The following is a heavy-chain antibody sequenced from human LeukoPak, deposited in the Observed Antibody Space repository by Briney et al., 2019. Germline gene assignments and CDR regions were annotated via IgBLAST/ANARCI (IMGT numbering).Heavy chain of an antibody. D-gene: IGHD4-17*01. J-gene: IGHJ4*02. CDR2: MSPNSGNT. CDR3: ARTPPDYGIDY. Sequence: ASVKVSCKASGYTFISYDINWVRQATGQGLEWMGWMSPNSGNTGYAQKFQGRITMTKSTSISTAYMELSDLESEDTAVYYCARTPPDYGIDYWGQGALVTVSS. CDR1: GYTFISYD. V-gene: IGHV1-8*01.